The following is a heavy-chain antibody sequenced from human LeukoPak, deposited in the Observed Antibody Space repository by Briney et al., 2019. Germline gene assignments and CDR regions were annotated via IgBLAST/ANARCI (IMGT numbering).Heavy chain of an antibody. D-gene: IGHD4-17*01. Sequence: SVKVSCKASGGTFSSYAISWVRQAPGQGLEWMGGIIPIFGTANYAQKFQGRVTITTDESTSTAYMELSSLRSEDTAVYYCARSTARMAVTTFLSPFDPWGQGTLVTVSS. J-gene: IGHJ5*02. CDR2: IIPIFGTA. CDR3: ARSTARMAVTTFLSPFDP. V-gene: IGHV1-69*05. CDR1: GGTFSSYA.